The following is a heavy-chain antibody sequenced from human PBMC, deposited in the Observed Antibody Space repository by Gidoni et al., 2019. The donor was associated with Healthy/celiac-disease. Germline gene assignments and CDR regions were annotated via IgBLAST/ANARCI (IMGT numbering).Heavy chain of an antibody. D-gene: IGHD2-15*01. CDR2: INHSGST. CDR1: GGSFSGYY. J-gene: IGHJ4*02. Sequence: QVQLQQWGAGLLKPSETLSLTCAVYGGSFSGYYWSWIRQPPGKGLEWIGEINHSGSTNYNPSLKSRVTISVDTSKNQFSRKLSSVTAADTAVYYCASRPICSGGSCYNYWGQGTLVTVSS. CDR3: ASRPICSGGSCYNY. V-gene: IGHV4-34*01.